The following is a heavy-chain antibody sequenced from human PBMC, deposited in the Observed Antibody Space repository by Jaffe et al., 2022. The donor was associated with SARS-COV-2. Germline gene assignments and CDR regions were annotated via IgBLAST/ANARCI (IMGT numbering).Heavy chain of an antibody. V-gene: IGHV4-61*02. CDR3: ARQNCGGDCQLDY. J-gene: IGHJ4*02. Sequence: QVQLQESGPGLVKPSQTLSLTCTVSGGSISSGSFYWSWIRQPAGKGLEWIGRFYTTGSTDYNPSLKSRVTISRDTSKNQFSLELRSVTAADTAVFYCARQNCGGDCQLDYWGQGTLVTVSS. D-gene: IGHD2-21*02. CDR1: GGSISSGSFY. CDR2: FYTTGST.